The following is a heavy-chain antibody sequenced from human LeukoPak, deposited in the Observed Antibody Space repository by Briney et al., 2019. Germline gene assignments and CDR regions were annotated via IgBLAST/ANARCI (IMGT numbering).Heavy chain of an antibody. J-gene: IGHJ4*02. CDR3: ARDRSIAAAGINFDY. CDR1: GYTFTSYG. Sequence: ASVTVSCKTSGYTFTSYGISWVRQAPGQGLEWMGWINAYNGNTNYAQRLQGRGTMTTDTSTSTAYMELRSLRSDDTAVYYCARDRSIAAAGINFDYWGQGTLVTVSS. V-gene: IGHV1-18*01. D-gene: IGHD6-13*01. CDR2: INAYNGNT.